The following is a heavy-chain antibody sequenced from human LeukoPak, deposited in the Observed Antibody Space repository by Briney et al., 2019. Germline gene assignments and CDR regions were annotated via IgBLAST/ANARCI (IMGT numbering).Heavy chain of an antibody. Sequence: GGSQRLSCAASGFTFSSYSMHWVRQPPGKGLEWVSYISIITSTIYYADSVKGRFTVSRDNAKNSLYLQMNSLRAEDTAVYYCARDSSSGWNFDYWGQGTLVTVSS. V-gene: IGHV3-48*01. CDR1: GFTFSSYS. D-gene: IGHD6-19*01. CDR2: ISIITSTI. CDR3: ARDSSSGWNFDY. J-gene: IGHJ4*02.